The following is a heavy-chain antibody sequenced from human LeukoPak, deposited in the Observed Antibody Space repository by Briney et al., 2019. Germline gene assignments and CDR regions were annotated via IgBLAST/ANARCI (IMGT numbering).Heavy chain of an antibody. V-gene: IGHV3-23*01. CDR3: ARELGQRSYYYGSGSWVYFDY. CDR2: IRSSGTDT. D-gene: IGHD3-10*01. CDR1: GFTLSSSYA. J-gene: IGHJ4*02. Sequence: QAGGSLRLSCAASGFTLSSSYAMSWVRQPPGKGLEWVSAIRSSGTDTYYVDSVKGRFTISRDNAKNSLYLQMNSLRAEDTAVYYCARELGQRSYYYGSGSWVYFDYWGQGTLVTVSS.